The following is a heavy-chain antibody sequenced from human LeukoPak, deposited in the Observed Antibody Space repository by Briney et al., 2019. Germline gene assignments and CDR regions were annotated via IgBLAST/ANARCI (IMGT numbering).Heavy chain of an antibody. J-gene: IGHJ6*02. CDR2: IYYSGST. D-gene: IGHD3-9*01. CDR3: ARHPRQLTGYYNYYYYGMDV. Sequence: SETLSLTCSVSGGSISRSTYYWGWIRQPPGKGLEWIGSIYYSGSTYYKPSLKSRVTISVDTSKNQFSLKLSSVTAADTAVYYCARHPRQLTGYYNYYYYGMDVWGQGTTVTVSS. V-gene: IGHV4-39*01. CDR1: GGSISRSTYY.